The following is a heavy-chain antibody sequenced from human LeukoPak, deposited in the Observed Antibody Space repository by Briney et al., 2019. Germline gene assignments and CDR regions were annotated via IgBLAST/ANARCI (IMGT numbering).Heavy chain of an antibody. V-gene: IGHV3-21*04. J-gene: IGHJ4*02. D-gene: IGHD2-21*02. CDR2: ISSSCSYI. CDR3: AKVGSMVTALKPAYYFDY. CDR1: GFTFSSYS. Sequence: GGSLRLSCAASGFTFSSYSMNWVRQAPGKGLEWVSSISSSCSYIYYADSVKGRFTISRDNAKNSLYLQMNSLRAEDTAVYYCAKVGSMVTALKPAYYFDYWGQGTLVTVSS.